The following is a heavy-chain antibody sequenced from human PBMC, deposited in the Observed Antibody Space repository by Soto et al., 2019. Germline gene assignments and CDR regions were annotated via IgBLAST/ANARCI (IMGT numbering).Heavy chain of an antibody. CDR1: GFTFSNYW. D-gene: IGHD1-26*01. V-gene: IGHV3-7*01. CDR3: ARAVVGGAKGVNY. CDR2: IKEDGSEK. J-gene: IGHJ4*02. Sequence: GGSLRLSCAASGFTFSNYWMTWVRQAPGKGLEWVANIKEDGSEKHYVDSVKGRFTISRDNAKNSLYLQMNSLRVEDTAVYFCARAVVGGAKGVNYWGQGALVSGSS.